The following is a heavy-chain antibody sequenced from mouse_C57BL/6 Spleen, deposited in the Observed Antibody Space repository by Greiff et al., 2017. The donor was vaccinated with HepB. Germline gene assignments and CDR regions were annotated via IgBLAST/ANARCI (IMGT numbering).Heavy chain of an antibody. J-gene: IGHJ1*03. CDR1: GYSITSGYY. V-gene: IGHV3-6*01. CDR2: ISYDGSN. Sequence: EVKLLESGPGLVKPSQSLSLTCSVTGYSITSGYYWNWIRQFPGNKLEWMGYISYDGSNNYNPSLKNRISITRDTSKNQFFLKLNSVTTEDTATYYCASLRRYFDVWGTGTTVTVSS. D-gene: IGHD1-1*01. CDR3: ASLRRYFDV.